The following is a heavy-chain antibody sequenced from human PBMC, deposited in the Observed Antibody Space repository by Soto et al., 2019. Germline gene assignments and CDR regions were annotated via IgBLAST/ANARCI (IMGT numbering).Heavy chain of an antibody. J-gene: IGHJ3*02. D-gene: IGHD4-17*01. V-gene: IGHV1-18*01. CDR1: CYTFTSYG. CDR2: ISAYNGNT. CDR3: ARDRSATVPTSDDAFDI. Sequence: QVQLVQSGAEVKKPGASVKVSCKDSCYTFTSYGFSWVRQAPGQGLEWMGWISAYNGNTNYAQNLQGRFTMTTYTSTSTAYMELRSLRSDDTAVYYCARDRSATVPTSDDAFDIWGQGTMVTVSS.